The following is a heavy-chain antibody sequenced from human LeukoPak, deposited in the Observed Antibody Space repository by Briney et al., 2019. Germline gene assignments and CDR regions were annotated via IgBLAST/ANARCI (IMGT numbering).Heavy chain of an antibody. CDR2: INPNSGGT. D-gene: IGHD5-24*01. CDR1: GYTFTGYY. Sequence: ASVKVSCKASGYTFTGYYMHWVRQAPGQGLEWVEWINPNSGGTNYAQKFQGRVTMTRDTSISTAYMELSRLRSDDTAVYYCARDDRDGYNAFDYWGQGTLVTVSS. CDR3: ARDDRDGYNAFDY. J-gene: IGHJ4*02. V-gene: IGHV1-2*02.